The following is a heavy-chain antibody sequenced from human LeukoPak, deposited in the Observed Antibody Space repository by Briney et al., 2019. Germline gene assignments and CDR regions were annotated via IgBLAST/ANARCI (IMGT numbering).Heavy chain of an antibody. Sequence: GESLKISCKGSGYSLTSYWIGWVRQMPGKGLEWMGIIYPGDSDTRYSPSFQGQVTISADKSISTAYLQWSSLKASDTAMYYCARRGYYDSSGFDYWGQGTLVTVSS. D-gene: IGHD3-22*01. CDR2: IYPGDSDT. V-gene: IGHV5-51*01. J-gene: IGHJ4*02. CDR3: ARRGYYDSSGFDY. CDR1: GYSLTSYW.